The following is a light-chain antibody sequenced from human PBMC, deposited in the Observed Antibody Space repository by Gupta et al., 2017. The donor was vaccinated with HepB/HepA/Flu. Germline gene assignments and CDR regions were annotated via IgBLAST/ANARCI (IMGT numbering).Light chain of an antibody. CDR1: QGIRND. V-gene: IGKV1-17*01. CDR3: LQHNAFSFT. CDR2: AAS. J-gene: IGKJ3*01. Sequence: GDRVTITCRASQGIRNDLGWYQQKPGKAPKVLISAASTLQSGVPSRFSGGGSGTEFTLTISSLQPEDFATYYCLQHNAFSFTFGPGTKLDVK.